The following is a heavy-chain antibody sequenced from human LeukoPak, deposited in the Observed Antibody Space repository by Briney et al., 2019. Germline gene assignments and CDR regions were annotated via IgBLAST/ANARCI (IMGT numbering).Heavy chain of an antibody. D-gene: IGHD6-13*01. V-gene: IGHV4-59*01. CDR3: ARGQRGYSSSWYDY. CDR1: GGSISSYY. J-gene: IGHJ4*02. Sequence: SETLSHTCTVSGGSISSYYWSWIRQPPGKGLEWIGYIYYSGSTNYNPSLKSRVTISVDTSKNQFSLKLSSVTAADTAVYYCARGQRGYSSSWYDYWGQGTLVTVSS. CDR2: IYYSGST.